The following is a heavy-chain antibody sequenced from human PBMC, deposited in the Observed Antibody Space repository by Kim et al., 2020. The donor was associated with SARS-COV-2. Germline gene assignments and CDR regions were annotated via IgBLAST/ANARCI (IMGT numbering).Heavy chain of an antibody. J-gene: IGHJ6*03. CDR2: IYNGGST. CDR3: SRLPYYMDV. V-gene: IGHV3-53*01. Sequence: GGSLRLSCAASGLTVDSNYMSWVRQAPGKGLEWVSVIYNGGSTFYSDSVKGRFTISRDNSKNTPYLQINSLIAEDTAVYYCSRLPYYMDVWGHETTVTVS. CDR1: GLTVDSNY.